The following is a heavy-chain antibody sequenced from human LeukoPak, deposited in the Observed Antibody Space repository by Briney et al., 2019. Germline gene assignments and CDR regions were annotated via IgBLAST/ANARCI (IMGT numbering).Heavy chain of an antibody. Sequence: SETLSLTCAVYGGSFCGYYWSWIRQPPGKGLEWIGEINHSGSTNYNPSLKSRVTISVDTSKNQFSLKLSSVTAADTAVYYCARGNFPERKPVWLVRKYYYYMDVWGKGTTVTVSS. CDR1: GGSFCGYY. CDR2: INHSGST. J-gene: IGHJ6*03. D-gene: IGHD6-19*01. CDR3: ARGNFPERKPVWLVRKYYYYMDV. V-gene: IGHV4-34*01.